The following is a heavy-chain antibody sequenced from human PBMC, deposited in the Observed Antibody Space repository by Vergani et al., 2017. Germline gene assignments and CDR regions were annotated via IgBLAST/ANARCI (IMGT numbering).Heavy chain of an antibody. D-gene: IGHD2-2*01. CDR3: ARDPDIVVVPAAPYYYYYYGMDF. J-gene: IGHJ6*02. CDR2: ISAYNGNT. Sequence: QVQLVQSGAEVKQPGASVKVSCKASGYTFTSYGISWVRQAPGQGLEWMGWISAYNGNTNYAQKIQGRVTMTTDTSTSTAYIELSSLRSDDTAVYYCARDPDIVVVPAAPYYYYYYGMDFWGQGTTVTVSS. V-gene: IGHV1-18*04. CDR1: GYTFTSYG.